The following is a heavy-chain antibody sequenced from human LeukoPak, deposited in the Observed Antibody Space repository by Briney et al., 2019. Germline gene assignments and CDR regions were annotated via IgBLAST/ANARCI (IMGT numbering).Heavy chain of an antibody. V-gene: IGHV3-23*01. CDR3: ARGSRSPSGTYHYYFDY. J-gene: IGHJ4*02. D-gene: IGHD1-26*01. Sequence: GGSLRLSCAASGFTFSSYAMSWVRQAPGKGLEWVSAISGSGGSTYYADSVKGRFTISRDNSKNTLYLQMNSLRAEDTVVYYCARGSRSPSGTYHYYFDYWGQGTLVTVSS. CDR2: ISGSGGST. CDR1: GFTFSSYA.